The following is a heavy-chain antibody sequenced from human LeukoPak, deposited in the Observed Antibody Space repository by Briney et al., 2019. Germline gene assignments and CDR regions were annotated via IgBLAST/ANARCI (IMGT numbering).Heavy chain of an antibody. J-gene: IGHJ4*02. D-gene: IGHD1-26*01. CDR2: INSDGSST. CDR3: ARDRSYYGYFDS. CDR1: GFNFDSSW. V-gene: IGHV3-74*01. Sequence: GGSLRLSCAGSGFNFDSSWMHWVRQGPGEGLVWVSRINSDGSSTTYADSVKGRFTISRDNAKNTLYLQMNSLRAEDTAVYYCARDRSYYGYFDSWGQGSLVTVSS.